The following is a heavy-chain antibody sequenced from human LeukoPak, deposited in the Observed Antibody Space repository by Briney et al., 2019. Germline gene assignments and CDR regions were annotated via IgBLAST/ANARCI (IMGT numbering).Heavy chain of an antibody. J-gene: IGHJ4*02. CDR2: IIPIFGTA. CDR3: ARDAGYGDYPLDY. CDR1: GGTFSSYA. V-gene: IGHV1-69*01. Sequence: SVKVSCKASGGTFSSYAISWVRQAPGQGLEWMGGIIPIFGTANYAQKFQGRVTITADESTSIAPMELSSLRSEDTAVYYCARDAGYGDYPLDYWGQGTLVTVSS. D-gene: IGHD4-17*01.